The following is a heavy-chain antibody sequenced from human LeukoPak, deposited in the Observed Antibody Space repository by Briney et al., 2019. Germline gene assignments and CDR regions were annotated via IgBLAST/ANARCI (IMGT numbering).Heavy chain of an antibody. D-gene: IGHD1-26*01. J-gene: IGHJ4*02. Sequence: GRSLRLSCAASGFTFDDYARHWVRQAPGKGLEWVSGISWNSGSIGYADSVKGRFTISRDNAKNSLYLQMNSLRAEDTALYYCAKDRASDSGGFQVFDYWGQGTLVTVSS. CDR1: GFTFDDYA. CDR3: AKDRASDSGGFQVFDY. V-gene: IGHV3-9*01. CDR2: ISWNSGSI.